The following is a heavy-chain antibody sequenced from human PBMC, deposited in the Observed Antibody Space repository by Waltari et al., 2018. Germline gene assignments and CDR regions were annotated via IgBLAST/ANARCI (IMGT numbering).Heavy chain of an antibody. J-gene: IGHJ4*02. D-gene: IGHD6-19*01. CDR2: MNPNSGNT. CDR1: GYTFTSYD. CDR3: ARSYDSGCHAGAY. V-gene: IGHV1-8*01. Sequence: QVQLEQSGAEVKKPGASVKVSCKPSGYTFTSYDINWVRQATGQGLEWMGWMNPNSGNTASAQKFQGRVTMTRNTSISTAYMELSSLRSEDTAVYYCARSYDSGCHAGAYWGQGTRVTVSS.